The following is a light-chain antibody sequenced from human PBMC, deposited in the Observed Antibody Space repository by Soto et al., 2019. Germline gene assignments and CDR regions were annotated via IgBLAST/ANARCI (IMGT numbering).Light chain of an antibody. V-gene: IGKV3-15*01. CDR1: QSVSSN. CDR2: GAS. CDR3: QQYHNWPPIT. J-gene: IGKJ5*01. Sequence: EIVLTQSPVTLSVAPGEGATLSCRASQSVSSNLAWYQQSPGQAPRLLIYGASIRATGIPARFSGSGSGTEFTLTISSLQSEDFAVYYCQQYHNWPPITFGQGTRLEIK.